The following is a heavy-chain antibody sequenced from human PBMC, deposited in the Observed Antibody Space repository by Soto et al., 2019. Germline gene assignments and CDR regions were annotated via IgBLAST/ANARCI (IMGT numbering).Heavy chain of an antibody. Sequence: QVQVVQSGAEVKKPGSSVKVSCKVSGGIFTNNAISWVRQAPGQGLEWLGGVIPLFDTAYYAQIFRGRLRISAAGATTAAYMELSGLTSADTAVYFCATGGHNDGYNFYHGMDVWGQGTTGTVS. CDR3: ATGGHNDGYNFYHGMDV. CDR1: GGIFTNNA. CDR2: VIPLFDTA. D-gene: IGHD3-16*01. V-gene: IGHV1-69*01. J-gene: IGHJ6*02.